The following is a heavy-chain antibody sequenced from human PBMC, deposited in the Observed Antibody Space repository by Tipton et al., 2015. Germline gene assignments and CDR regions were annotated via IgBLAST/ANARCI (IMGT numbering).Heavy chain of an antibody. CDR1: GFTVSSNY. CDR2: IYSGGST. CDR3: ARPVYSSGWSPFDY. V-gene: IGHV3-53*01. Sequence: SLRLSCAASGFTVSSNYMSWVRQAPGKGLEWVSVIYSGGSTYYADSVKGRFTISRDNSKNTLYLQMNSLRAEDTAVYYCARPVYSSGWSPFDYWGQGTMVIASS. J-gene: IGHJ4*03. D-gene: IGHD6-19*01.